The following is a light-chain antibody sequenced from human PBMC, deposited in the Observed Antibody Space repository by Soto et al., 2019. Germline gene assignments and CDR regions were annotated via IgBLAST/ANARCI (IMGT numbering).Light chain of an antibody. J-gene: IGLJ1*01. V-gene: IGLV2-14*03. CDR1: SSDVGGYDY. CDR2: DVS. Sequence: QSALTQPASVSGSPGQSITISCTGTSSDVGGYDYVSWYQHHPGKAPKLMIYDVSNRPSGVSNRFSGSKSGNTAALTISGLQSEDESDYYCSSYASSSLYVFGTGTKLTFL. CDR3: SSYASSSLYV.